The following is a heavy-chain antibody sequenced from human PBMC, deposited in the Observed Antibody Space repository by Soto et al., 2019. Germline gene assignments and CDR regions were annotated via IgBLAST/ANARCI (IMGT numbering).Heavy chain of an antibody. V-gene: IGHV3-72*01. CDR2: TRNKANSYAT. J-gene: IGHJ4*02. CDR3: ARDTGGSYDY. D-gene: IGHD1-26*01. Sequence: EVQLVESGGGLVQPGGSLRLSCAASGFTFGDYYKDWVRQVPGKGLEWIGRTRNKANSYATEYVASVRGRFTISRDDSKDSMYLQMNTLKTEDTAVYYCARDTGGSYDYWGQGALVIVSS. CDR1: GFTFGDYY.